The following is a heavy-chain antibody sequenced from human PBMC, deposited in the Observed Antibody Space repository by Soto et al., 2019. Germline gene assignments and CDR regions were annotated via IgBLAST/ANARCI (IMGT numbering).Heavy chain of an antibody. CDR2: IYYSGST. Sequence: PSETLSLTCTVSGGSISSSSYYWGWIRQPPGKGLEWIGSIYYSGSTYYNPSLKSRVTISVDTSKNQFSLKLSSVTAADTAVYYCASNSGGYGWGQSGMDVWGQGTTVTVSS. D-gene: IGHD6-19*01. J-gene: IGHJ6*02. CDR3: ASNSGGYGWGQSGMDV. CDR1: GGSISSSSYY. V-gene: IGHV4-39*01.